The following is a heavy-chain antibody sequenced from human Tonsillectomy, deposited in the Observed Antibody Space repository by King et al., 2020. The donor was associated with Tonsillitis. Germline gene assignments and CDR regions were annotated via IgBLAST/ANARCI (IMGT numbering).Heavy chain of an antibody. CDR1: GFTLSSYA. J-gene: IGHJ3*02. D-gene: IGHD1-26*01. V-gene: IGHV3-64D*06. Sequence: VQLVESGGGLVQPGGSLRLSCSASGFTLSSYAVHWVRQAPGKGLEYVSSINDIGGRTHFADSVKGIFTISRDNSKNKVYLQMSSLRVEDTAVYSCVKDRSGSYAFDIWGQGTMVTVSS. CDR3: VKDRSGSYAFDI. CDR2: INDIGGRT.